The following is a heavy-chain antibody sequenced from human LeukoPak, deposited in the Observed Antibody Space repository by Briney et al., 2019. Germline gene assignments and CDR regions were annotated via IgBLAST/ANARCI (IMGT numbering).Heavy chain of an antibody. CDR3: ARAHGSESYYSTFDY. CDR2: IDSDGSST. Sequence: GGSLRLSCAASGFTFSSYWMHWVRQAPGKGLVWVSRIDSDGSSTSYADSVKGRFTISRDNAKNTLSLQMNSLRADDTAVYYCARAHGSESYYSTFDYWGQGTLVTVSS. D-gene: IGHD3-10*01. CDR1: GFTFSSYW. V-gene: IGHV3-74*01. J-gene: IGHJ4*02.